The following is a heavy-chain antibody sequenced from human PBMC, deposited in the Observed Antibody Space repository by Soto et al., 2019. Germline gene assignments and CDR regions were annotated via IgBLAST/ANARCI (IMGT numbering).Heavy chain of an antibody. CDR3: ARGRYCLTGRCFPNWFDS. CDR1: GDSISTVDYF. D-gene: IGHD2-15*01. V-gene: IGHV4-30-4*01. J-gene: IGHJ5*01. CDR2: IYKSATT. Sequence: SETLSLTCSVSGDSISTVDYFWAWIRQPPGQALEYIGYIYKSATTYYNPSFESRVAISLDTSKSQFSLDVTSVTAADTAVYFCARGRYCLTGRCFPNWFDSWGQGTLVTV.